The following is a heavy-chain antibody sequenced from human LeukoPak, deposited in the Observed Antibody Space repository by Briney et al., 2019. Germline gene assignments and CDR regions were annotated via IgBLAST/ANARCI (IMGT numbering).Heavy chain of an antibody. D-gene: IGHD2-21*02. CDR3: ARPYCGGDCHDY. V-gene: IGHV3-23*01. CDR2: ISASGDVT. J-gene: IGHJ4*02. CDR1: GFTFSKFP. Sequence: PGGSRRLSCAASGFTFSKFPMGWVRQAPGRGLEWVSAISASGDVTFYADSLRGRFTISRDNSKSTLYLQMNGLRAEDTAVYYCARPYCGGDCHDYWGQGTLVTVSS.